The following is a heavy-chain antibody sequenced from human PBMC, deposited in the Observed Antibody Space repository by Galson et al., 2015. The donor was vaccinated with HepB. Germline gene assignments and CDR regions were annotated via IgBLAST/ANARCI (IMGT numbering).Heavy chain of an antibody. CDR1: GYTFTSYG. D-gene: IGHD2-2*02. J-gene: IGHJ3*02. Sequence: SVKVSCKASGYTFTSYGISWVRQAPGQGLEWMGWISAYNGNTNYAQKLQGRVTMTTDTSTSTAYMELRSLESDDTAVYYCARGYSGISRGAFDIWGQGTMVTVSS. V-gene: IGHV1-18*01. CDR2: ISAYNGNT. CDR3: ARGYSGISRGAFDI.